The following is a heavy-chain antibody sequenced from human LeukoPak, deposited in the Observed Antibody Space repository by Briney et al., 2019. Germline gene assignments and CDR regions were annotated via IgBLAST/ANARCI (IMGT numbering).Heavy chain of an antibody. Sequence: SETLSLTCTVSGGSISSYYWSWIRQPPGKGLEWIGYTYYSGSTNYNPSLKSRVTISVDTSKNQFSLKLSSVTAADTAVYYCARRSGYGTDVWGQGTTVTVSS. D-gene: IGHD1-26*01. CDR3: ARRSGYGTDV. J-gene: IGHJ6*02. V-gene: IGHV4-59*01. CDR1: GGSISSYY. CDR2: TYYSGST.